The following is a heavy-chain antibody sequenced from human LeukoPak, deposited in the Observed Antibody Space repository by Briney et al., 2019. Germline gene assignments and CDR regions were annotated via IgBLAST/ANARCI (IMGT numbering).Heavy chain of an antibody. CDR1: GYTFTSYG. D-gene: IGHD3-10*01. Sequence: ASVKVSCKASGYTFTSYGIHWVRQAPGQGLEWMGWINTNTGNPTYAQGFTGRFVFSFETSVSASYLQISSLKAEDTAVYYCSRGRRSSARLCYYYYYIDVWGKGTTVSVSS. CDR2: INTNTGNP. V-gene: IGHV7-4-1*02. CDR3: SRGRRSSARLCYYYYYIDV. J-gene: IGHJ6*03.